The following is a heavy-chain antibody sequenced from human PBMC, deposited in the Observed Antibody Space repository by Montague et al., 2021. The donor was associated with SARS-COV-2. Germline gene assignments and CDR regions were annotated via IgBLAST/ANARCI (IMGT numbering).Heavy chain of an antibody. CDR3: ERELVDLYWEVDL. Sequence: SETLSLTCTVSAGSIRSYYWSWIRQPAGKGLEWIGRIYTTGSTNYSPSLQSRVTMSVDTSKNQVSLRLKSVTAADTAVYYCERELVDLYWEVDLWGRGTLVTVSS. CDR2: IYTTGST. V-gene: IGHV4-4*07. J-gene: IGHJ2*01. D-gene: IGHD2-8*02. CDR1: AGSIRSYY.